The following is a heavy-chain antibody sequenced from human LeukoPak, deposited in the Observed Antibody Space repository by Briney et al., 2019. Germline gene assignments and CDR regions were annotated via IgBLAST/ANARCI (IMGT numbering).Heavy chain of an antibody. CDR2: INHSGST. V-gene: IGHV4-34*01. D-gene: IGHD6-19*01. CDR1: GGSFSGYY. Sequence: SETLSLTCAVYGGSFSGYYWSWIRQPPGKGLEWIGEINHSGSTNYNPSLKSRVAISVDTSKNQFSLKLSSVTAADTAVYYCARGRPGSSGWYDDYWGQGTLVTVSS. J-gene: IGHJ4*02. CDR3: ARGRPGSSGWYDDY.